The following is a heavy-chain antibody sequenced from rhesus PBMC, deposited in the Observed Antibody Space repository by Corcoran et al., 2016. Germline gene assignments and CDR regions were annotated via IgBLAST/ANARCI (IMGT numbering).Heavy chain of an antibody. CDR2: INGNSGRT. CDR3: ARDPAARDRSFDY. D-gene: IGHD6-25*01. V-gene: IGHV4-80*01. J-gene: IGHJ4*01. CDR1: GASISSTW. Sequence: QVQLQESGPGLVKPSETLSLSCTVSGASISSTWWTWIRQSPGKGLEWIGEINGNSGRTNSNPTRRSRGTIAKAASKSQVSLKLSSVTAADTAIYYCARDPAARDRSFDYWGQGVLVTVSS.